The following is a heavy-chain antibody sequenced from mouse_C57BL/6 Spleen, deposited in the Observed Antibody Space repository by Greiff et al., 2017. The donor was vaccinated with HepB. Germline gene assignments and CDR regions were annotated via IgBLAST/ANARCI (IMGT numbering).Heavy chain of an antibody. D-gene: IGHD1-1*01. CDR3: TSSITTVAP. Sequence: QVHVKQSGAELVRPGASVTLSCKASGYTFTDYEMHWVKQTPVHGLEWIGAIDPETGGTAYNQKFKGKAILTADKSSSTAYMELRSLTSEDSAVYYCTSSITTVAPWGQGTLVTVSA. J-gene: IGHJ3*01. CDR2: IDPETGGT. V-gene: IGHV1-15*01. CDR1: GYTFTDYE.